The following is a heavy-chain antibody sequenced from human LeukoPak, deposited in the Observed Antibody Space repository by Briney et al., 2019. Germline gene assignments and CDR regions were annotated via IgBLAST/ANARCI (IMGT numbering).Heavy chain of an antibody. D-gene: IGHD4-17*01. Sequence: ASVKVSREASGYTFTDYFMNWVRQAPGQGLEWMGWINPKSGGTVYAQKFQGRVTMTRDTSSSTAYMELSRLRFDDTVVYYCARVRGDYEGGYYYYYYMDVWGKGTTVTVSS. CDR1: GYTFTDYF. J-gene: IGHJ6*03. V-gene: IGHV1-2*02. CDR2: INPKSGGT. CDR3: ARVRGDYEGGYYYYYYMDV.